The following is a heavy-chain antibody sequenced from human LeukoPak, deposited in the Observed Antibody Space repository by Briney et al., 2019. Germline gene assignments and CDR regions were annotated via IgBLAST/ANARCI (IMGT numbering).Heavy chain of an antibody. Sequence: GRSLRLSCAASGFTFSSYAMHWVRQAPGKGLEWVAVISYDGSNKYYADSVKGRFTISRDNSKNTLYLQMNSLRAEDTAVYYCAGEGSSSSWYYYYYMDVWGKGTTVTVSS. CDR3: AGEGSSSSWYYYYYMDV. V-gene: IGHV3-30*04. CDR1: GFTFSSYA. CDR2: ISYDGSNK. J-gene: IGHJ6*03. D-gene: IGHD6-13*01.